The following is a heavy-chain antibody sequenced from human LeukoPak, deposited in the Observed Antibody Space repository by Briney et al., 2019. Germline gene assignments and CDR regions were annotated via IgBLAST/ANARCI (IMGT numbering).Heavy chain of an antibody. CDR3: ARFNCGGDCYTDY. V-gene: IGHV1-46*01. Sequence: ASVKVSCKASGYTFTSYYMHWVRQAPGQGLEWMGIINPSGGSATYAQKFQGRVTMTRDTSTSTVYMELSSLRSEDTAVYYCARFNCGGDCYTDYWGQGTLVTVSS. D-gene: IGHD2-21*02. J-gene: IGHJ4*02. CDR1: GYTFTSYY. CDR2: INPSGGSA.